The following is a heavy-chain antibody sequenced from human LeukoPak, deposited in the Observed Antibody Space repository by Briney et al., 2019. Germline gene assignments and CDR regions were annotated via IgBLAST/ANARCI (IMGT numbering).Heavy chain of an antibody. J-gene: IGHJ6*02. CDR2: INPSGGST. CDR3: VRGVGLNYYGMDV. V-gene: IGHV1-46*01. D-gene: IGHD1-26*01. CDR1: GYTFTNYY. Sequence: GASVKISCKASGYTFTNYYVDRVRQAPGQGLEWMGIINPSGGSTSYAQKFQGRVTMTRDTSTSTVYMDVSSLRSEDAAIYHCVRGVGLNYYGMDVWGQGTTVTVSS.